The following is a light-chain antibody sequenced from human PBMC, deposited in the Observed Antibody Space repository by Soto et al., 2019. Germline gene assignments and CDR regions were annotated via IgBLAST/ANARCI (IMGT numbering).Light chain of an antibody. Sequence: EIVMTQSPATLSVSPGERATLSCRASQSVRSNLAWYQQKPGQAPRLLIYGASTRATGIPARFSGSGSGTEFTLTISSLQSEDFAVYYCQQYNNWPSLSFGPGTTVDIK. V-gene: IGKV3-15*01. CDR2: GAS. CDR1: QSVRSN. J-gene: IGKJ3*01. CDR3: QQYNNWPSLS.